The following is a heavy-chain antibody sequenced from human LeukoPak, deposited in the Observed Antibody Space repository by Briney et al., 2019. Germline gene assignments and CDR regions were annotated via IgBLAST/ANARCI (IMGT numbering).Heavy chain of an antibody. D-gene: IGHD3-22*01. CDR2: ISGSGATT. CDR1: GFIFTSYA. CDR3: AKVDTMIVVVRSMFDY. V-gene: IGHV3-23*01. Sequence: PGGSLRLSCAASGFIFTSYAMSWVRHTPGKGLEWVSGISGSGATTYYADSVKGRLTISRDNSKNTVYLQMNSLRAEDTAVYYCAKVDTMIVVVRSMFDYWGQGTLVTVSS. J-gene: IGHJ4*02.